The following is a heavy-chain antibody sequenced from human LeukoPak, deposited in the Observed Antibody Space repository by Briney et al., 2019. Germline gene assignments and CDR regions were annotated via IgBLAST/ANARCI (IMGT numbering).Heavy chain of an antibody. Sequence: ASVKVSCKASGYTFINYGISWVRQAPGQGLEWMGWISAYNGKTDYAQKFQGRVTVTTDTSTSTVYMELKSLRSDDTAVYYCARGGTYYPCIDYWGQGTLVTRSS. D-gene: IGHD1-26*01. J-gene: IGHJ4*01. CDR2: ISAYNGKT. CDR3: ARGGTYYPCIDY. V-gene: IGHV1-18*01. CDR1: GYTFINYG.